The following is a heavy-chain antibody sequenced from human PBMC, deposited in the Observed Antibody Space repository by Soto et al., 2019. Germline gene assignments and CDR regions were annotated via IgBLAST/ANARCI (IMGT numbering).Heavy chain of an antibody. D-gene: IGHD6-19*01. Sequence: GGSLRLSCAASRFTFSIYWMSWVRQAPGKGLEWVANINQDGSEEYYVDSVKGRFTISRDNAQNSLYLQMNSLRAEDTAVYYCARAAEAGTVDYWGRGTLVTVSS. V-gene: IGHV3-7*01. CDR3: ARAAEAGTVDY. CDR1: RFTFSIYW. J-gene: IGHJ4*02. CDR2: INQDGSEE.